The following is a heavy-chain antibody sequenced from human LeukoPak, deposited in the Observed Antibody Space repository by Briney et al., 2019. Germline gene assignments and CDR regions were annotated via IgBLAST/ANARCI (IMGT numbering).Heavy chain of an antibody. D-gene: IGHD6-6*01. CDR1: GFTVSSDY. CDR2: IYSGGST. Sequence: GGSLRLSCAASGFTVSSDYMSWVRQAPGKGLEWVSVIYSGGSTSYADPVKGRFTISRDNSKNTLHLQMNSLRVEDTAIYYCARGTIARLGPFDCWGQGTLVIVSS. CDR3: ARGTIARLGPFDC. V-gene: IGHV3-53*01. J-gene: IGHJ4*02.